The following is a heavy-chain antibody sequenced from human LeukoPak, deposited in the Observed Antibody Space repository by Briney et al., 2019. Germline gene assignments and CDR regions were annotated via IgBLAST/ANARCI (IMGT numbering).Heavy chain of an antibody. Sequence: GRSLRLSCAASGFTFSSYAMHRVRQAPGKGLEWVAVISYDGSNKYYADSVKGRFTISRDNSKNTLYLQMNSLRAEDTAVYYCARESRIVVVTAEDSGGMDVWGQGTTVTVSS. CDR1: GFTFSSYA. CDR2: ISYDGSNK. D-gene: IGHD2-21*02. V-gene: IGHV3-30-3*01. J-gene: IGHJ6*02. CDR3: ARESRIVVVTAEDSGGMDV.